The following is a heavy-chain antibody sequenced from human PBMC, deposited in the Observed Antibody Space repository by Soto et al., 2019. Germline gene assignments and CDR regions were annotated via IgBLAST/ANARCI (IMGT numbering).Heavy chain of an antibody. CDR2: IYFSGSGTS. V-gene: IGHV4-39*01. CDR3: ARPRYNFGTGGYYPFAY. CDR1: GDFISNTTYY. Sequence: SETLSLTCSVSGDFISNTTYYWAWFRQATGKGLEWVGSIYFSGSGTSHYNPSLKSRVTISVDTSKNQFSLKLTSVTAADTAVYYCARPRYNFGTGGYYPFAYWGQGTLDTVSA. J-gene: IGHJ4*02. D-gene: IGHD2-8*02.